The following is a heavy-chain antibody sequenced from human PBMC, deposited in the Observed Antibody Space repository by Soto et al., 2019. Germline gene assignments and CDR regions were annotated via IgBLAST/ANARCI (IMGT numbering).Heavy chain of an antibody. V-gene: IGHV3-11*06. Sequence: GGSQRLSCAASGFTFSDHYMSWIRQAPGKGLEWIGYSSNSGSFTRYADSVKGRFSISRDNAKNSLFPQINSLRGDDTAIYYCVRSGDNYNLLDYWGQGTPVTVSS. CDR2: SSNSGSFT. CDR1: GFTFSDHY. D-gene: IGHD1-1*01. J-gene: IGHJ4*02. CDR3: VRSGDNYNLLDY.